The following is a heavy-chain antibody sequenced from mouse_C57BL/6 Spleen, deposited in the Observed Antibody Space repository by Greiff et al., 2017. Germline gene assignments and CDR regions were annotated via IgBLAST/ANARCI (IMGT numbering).Heavy chain of an antibody. Sequence: VQLQQSGPVLVKPGASVKMSCKASGYTFTDYYMNWVKQSHGKSLEWIGVINPYNGGTSYNQKLKGKATLTVDKSSSTAYMELNSLTSEDSAVYYCARIYYDYDPYYFDYWGQGTTLTVSS. CDR1: GYTFTDYY. D-gene: IGHD2-4*01. CDR2: INPYNGGT. V-gene: IGHV1-19*01. CDR3: ARIYYDYDPYYFDY. J-gene: IGHJ2*01.